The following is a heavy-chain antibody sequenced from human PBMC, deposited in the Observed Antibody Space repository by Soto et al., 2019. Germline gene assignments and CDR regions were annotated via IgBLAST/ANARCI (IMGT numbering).Heavy chain of an antibody. J-gene: IGHJ2*01. CDR1: GGSMNNYY. V-gene: IGHV4-59*08. Sequence: SETLSLTCTVSGGSMNNYYWSWIRQAPGKGLQYIGYIYYSGTTDYIPSLKSRLSMSIDKSQNQFTLKLNSVTAADTATYYCARMSYFYDKWYFDLWGRGTLVTVSS. CDR2: IYYSGTT. CDR3: ARMSYFYDKWYFDL. D-gene: IGHD3-22*01.